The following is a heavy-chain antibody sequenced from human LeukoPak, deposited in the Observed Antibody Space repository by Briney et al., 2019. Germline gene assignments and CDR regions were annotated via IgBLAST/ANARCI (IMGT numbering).Heavy chain of an antibody. V-gene: IGHV3-9*03. Sequence: GRSLRLSCAASGFTFDDYAMHWVRQAPGKGLAWVSGISWNSGSIGYADSVKGRFTISRDNAKNSLYLQMNSLRAEDMALYYCAKDHGYSYGHGFDYWGQGTLVTVSS. CDR1: GFTFDDYA. J-gene: IGHJ4*02. D-gene: IGHD5-18*01. CDR2: ISWNSGSI. CDR3: AKDHGYSYGHGFDY.